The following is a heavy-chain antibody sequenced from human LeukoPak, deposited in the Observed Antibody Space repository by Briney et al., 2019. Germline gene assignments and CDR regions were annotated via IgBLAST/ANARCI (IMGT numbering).Heavy chain of an antibody. D-gene: IGHD6-19*01. CDR3: ARNIAVAGRGDYMDV. J-gene: IGHJ6*03. CDR1: GGSISGSSYY. CDR2: IYYSGNT. V-gene: IGHV4-39*02. Sequence: SETLSLTCTVSGGSISGSSYYWGWIRQPPGKGLEWIGSIYYSGNTNSNPPLKSRVTISVATSKNHFSLKLSSLTATDTPVFYCARNIAVAGRGDYMDVWGKGTTVTISS.